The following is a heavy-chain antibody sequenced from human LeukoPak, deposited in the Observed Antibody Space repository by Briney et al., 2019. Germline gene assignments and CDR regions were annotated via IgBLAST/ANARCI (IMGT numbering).Heavy chain of an antibody. D-gene: IGHD1-1*01. J-gene: IGHJ4*02. CDR2: ISSSGNTI. CDR3: ARDHNYAFDN. CDR1: GFTFSDYY. V-gene: IGHV3-11*04. Sequence: PGGSLRLSCAASGFTFSDYYLSWIRQAPGKGLEWLSYISSSGNTIKYADSVKGRFTISGDNAKNSLYLQMNILRVEDTAVYYCARDHNYAFDNWGQGTLVTVSS.